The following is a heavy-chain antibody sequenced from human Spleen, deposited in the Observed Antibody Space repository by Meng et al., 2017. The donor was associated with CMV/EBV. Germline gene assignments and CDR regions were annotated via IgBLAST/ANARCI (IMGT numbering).Heavy chain of an antibody. CDR2: ISSSSSYT. D-gene: IGHD6-13*01. CDR1: GFTFSDYY. V-gene: IGHV3-11*05. J-gene: IGHJ4*02. CDR3: ARGYSSSWYVY. Sequence: QVRLVESGGGLVKPGGSLRLSCAASGFTFSDYYMSWIRQAPGKGLEWVSYISSSSSYTNYADSVKGRFTISRDNAKNSLYLQMNSLRAEDTAVYYCARGYSSSWYVYWGQGTLVTVSS.